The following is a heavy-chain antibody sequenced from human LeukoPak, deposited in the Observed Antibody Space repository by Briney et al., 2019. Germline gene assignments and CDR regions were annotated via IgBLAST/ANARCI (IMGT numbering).Heavy chain of an antibody. CDR1: GYTFTSYY. CDR2: MNPNSGNT. Sequence: ASVKVSCKASGYTFTSYYINWVRQATGQGLEWMGWMNPNSGNTGYAQKFQGRVTMTRNTSISTAYMELSSLRSEDTAVYYCARGWGFEDIVVVPAAPYYYGMDVWGQGTTVTVSS. J-gene: IGHJ6*02. V-gene: IGHV1-8*01. CDR3: ARGWGFEDIVVVPAAPYYYGMDV. D-gene: IGHD2-2*01.